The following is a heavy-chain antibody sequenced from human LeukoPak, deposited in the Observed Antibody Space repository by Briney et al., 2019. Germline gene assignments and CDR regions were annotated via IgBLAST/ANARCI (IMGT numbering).Heavy chain of an antibody. V-gene: IGHV3-74*01. D-gene: IGHD3-10*01. CDR1: GFTFSSYW. Sequence: GGSLRLSCAASGFTFSSYWMHWVRQVPGRGLVWISRVSNDGRSTNYADSVKGRLTISRDNAKNTLYLQMNSLRVEDTAVYYCARGAAYGSGNYLLDDWGQGTLVTVSS. CDR3: ARGAAYGSGNYLLDD. CDR2: VSNDGRST. J-gene: IGHJ4*02.